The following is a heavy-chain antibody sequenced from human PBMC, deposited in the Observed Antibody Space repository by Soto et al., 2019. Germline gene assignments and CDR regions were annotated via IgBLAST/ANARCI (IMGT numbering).Heavy chain of an antibody. CDR3: AREIGIAAATDAFDI. Sequence: EVQLVESGGGLVQPGGSLRLSCAASGFTFSSYWMHWVRQAPGKGLVWVSRINSDGSSTSYADSVKGRFTISRDNAXTTLYLQMNSLRAEDTAVYYCAREIGIAAATDAFDIWGQGTMVTVSS. V-gene: IGHV3-74*01. CDR2: INSDGSST. D-gene: IGHD6-13*01. J-gene: IGHJ3*02. CDR1: GFTFSSYW.